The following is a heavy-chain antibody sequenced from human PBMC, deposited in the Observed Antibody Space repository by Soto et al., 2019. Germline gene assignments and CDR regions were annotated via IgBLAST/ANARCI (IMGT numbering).Heavy chain of an antibody. V-gene: IGHV3-23*01. Sequence: EVQLLESGGGLVQPGGSLRLSCAASGFTFSSYAMSWVRQAPGKGLEWVSAISGSGGSTYYADSVKGRFTISRDNSKKTLYLQMNSLRAEDTAVYYCARAGYSSGRVIDYWGQGTLVTVSS. CDR3: ARAGYSSGRVIDY. CDR1: GFTFSSYA. CDR2: ISGSGGST. J-gene: IGHJ4*02. D-gene: IGHD6-19*01.